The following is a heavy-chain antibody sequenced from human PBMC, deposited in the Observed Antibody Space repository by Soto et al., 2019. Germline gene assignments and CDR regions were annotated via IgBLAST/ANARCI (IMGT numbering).Heavy chain of an antibody. CDR1: GGSFSGYY. J-gene: IGHJ3*02. CDR3: ARAYVYSDPRDAFDT. Sequence: QVQLQQWGAGLLKPSETLSLSCAVYGGSFSGYYWNWIRQSPGKGLEWIGKIKHGGSAIYNPSLKSRVTISADTSKNQFSLRLKSVTAADTAVYYCARAYVYSDPRDAFDTWGQGTLVTVSS. D-gene: IGHD4-17*01. CDR2: IKHGGSA. V-gene: IGHV4-34*01.